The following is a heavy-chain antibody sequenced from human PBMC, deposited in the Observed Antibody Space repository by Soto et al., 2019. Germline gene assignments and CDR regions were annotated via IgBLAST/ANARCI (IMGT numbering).Heavy chain of an antibody. V-gene: IGHV1-2*04. J-gene: IGHJ6*02. CDR2: INPKSGGT. CDR3: ARGDSTDCSNGVCSFFYNHDMDV. D-gene: IGHD2-8*01. CDR1: GYSFTDYH. Sequence: ASVKVSCKASGYSFTDYHIHWVRQAPGQGLEWLGRINPKSGGTSTAQKFQGWVTMTTDTSISTASMELTRLTSDDTAIYYCARGDSTDCSNGVCSFFYNHDMDVWGQGTTVTVAS.